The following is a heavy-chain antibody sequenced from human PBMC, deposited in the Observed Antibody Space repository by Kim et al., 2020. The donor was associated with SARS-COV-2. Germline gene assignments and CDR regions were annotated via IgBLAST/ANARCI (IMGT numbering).Heavy chain of an antibody. D-gene: IGHD3-16*01. CDR1: GGSLRSSRYF. CDR3: ARDLASRGGDYSDGYAYPLNDDWYFDL. CDR2: VYYNGTS. V-gene: IGHV4-39*07. Sequence: SETLSLTCTVSGGSLRSSRYFWGWIRQPPGRGLEWIVGVYYNGTSYSNPSLKSRVAISVDTSKNQFSLRLSSVTAADTAFYFFARDLASRGGDYSDGYAYPLNDDWYFDLWGRGSLVSVSS. J-gene: IGHJ2*01.